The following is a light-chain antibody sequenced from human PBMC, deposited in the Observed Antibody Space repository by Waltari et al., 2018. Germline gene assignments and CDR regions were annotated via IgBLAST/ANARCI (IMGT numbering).Light chain of an antibody. Sequence: DIVMTQSQATLSVSPGERATLSCRASQSVRNNLVWYQQKPGQAPRLLIYGASTRVTGIPARFSGSGSGTEFTLTISSLQSEDFAVYYCQQYNNWPPWTFGQGTKVEIK. CDR2: GAS. CDR3: QQYNNWPPWT. V-gene: IGKV3-15*01. J-gene: IGKJ1*01. CDR1: QSVRNN.